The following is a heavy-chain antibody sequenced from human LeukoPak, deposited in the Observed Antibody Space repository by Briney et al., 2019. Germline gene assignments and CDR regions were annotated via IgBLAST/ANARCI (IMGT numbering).Heavy chain of an antibody. J-gene: IGHJ4*02. CDR1: GFTFSNTW. Sequence: GGSLRLSCAASGFTFSNTWMSWVRQAPGKGLEWVGRIKSKNDGCTTDYAAPVKGRFTISRDDSKNTLYLQMNSLKTEDTAVYYCTTGLRAADTNWGRGTLVTVSS. V-gene: IGHV3-15*01. CDR2: IKSKNDGCTT. CDR3: TTGLRAADTN. D-gene: IGHD6-13*01.